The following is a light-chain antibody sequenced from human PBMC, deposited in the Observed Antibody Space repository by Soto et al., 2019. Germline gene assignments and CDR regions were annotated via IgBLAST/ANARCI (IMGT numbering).Light chain of an antibody. CDR2: DVS. Sequence: QSVLRRPASVCRSPGPSITIYCTGTSSDVGGYNYVSWYQHHPGKAPKLIIYDVSNRPSGVSIRFSGSKSDNTASLTISGLQPEDEADYHCSSYTTSNTRQIVFGTGTKVTVL. CDR1: SSDVGGYNY. J-gene: IGLJ1*01. CDR3: SSYTTSNTRQIV. V-gene: IGLV2-14*03.